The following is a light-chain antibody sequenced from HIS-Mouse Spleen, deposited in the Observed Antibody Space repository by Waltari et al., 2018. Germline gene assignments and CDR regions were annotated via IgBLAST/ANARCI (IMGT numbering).Light chain of an antibody. V-gene: IGLV2-23*01. Sequence: QSALTQPASVSGSPGQSITISCTGPSSDVGSYNLLPWYQQHPGKAPKLMIYEGSTRSPGVAMRFSVSKSGNTASRTISGRQAEDEADYYCCAYAGSSAWVFGGGTKLTGL. CDR3: CAYAGSSAWV. J-gene: IGLJ3*02. CDR1: SSDVGSYNL. CDR2: EGS.